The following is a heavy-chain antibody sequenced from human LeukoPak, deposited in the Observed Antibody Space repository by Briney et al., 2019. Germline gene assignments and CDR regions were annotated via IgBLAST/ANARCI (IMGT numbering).Heavy chain of an antibody. CDR2: IKQDGSEK. CDR3: AREPYDFWAYWYFDL. J-gene: IGHJ2*01. V-gene: IGHV3-7*01. Sequence: GGSLRLSCAASGFTFSSYWMSWVRQAPGKGLEWVANIKQDGSEKYYVDSVKGRFTISRDNAKNSLYLQMNSLRAEDTAVYYCAREPYDFWAYWYFDLWGRGTLVTVSS. D-gene: IGHD3-3*01. CDR1: GFTFSSYW.